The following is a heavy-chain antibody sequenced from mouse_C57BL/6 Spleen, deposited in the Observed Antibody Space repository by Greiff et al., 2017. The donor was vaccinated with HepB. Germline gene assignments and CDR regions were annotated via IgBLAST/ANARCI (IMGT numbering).Heavy chain of an antibody. Sequence: VQLQQSGAELARPGASVKLSCKASGYTFTSYGISWVKQRTGQGLEWIGEIYPRSGNTYYNEKFKGKATLTADKSYSTAYMELRSLTSEDSAVYFCARGFSYYGSSSAMDYWGQGTSVTVSS. D-gene: IGHD1-1*01. CDR3: ARGFSYYGSSSAMDY. J-gene: IGHJ4*01. V-gene: IGHV1-81*01. CDR1: GYTFTSYG. CDR2: IYPRSGNT.